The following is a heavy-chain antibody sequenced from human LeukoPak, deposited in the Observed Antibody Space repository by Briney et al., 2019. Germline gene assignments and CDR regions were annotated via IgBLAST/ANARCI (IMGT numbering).Heavy chain of an antibody. CDR1: GFTFSSYA. CDR3: ARDFDSSGSYYGVFDY. V-gene: IGHV3-23*01. J-gene: IGHJ4*02. CDR2: ITGNGGAT. Sequence: PGGSLRLSCAASGFTFSSYAMSWVRQAPGKGLEWVSAITGNGGATYNADSVKGRFTISRDSSKNTLFLQMNSLRAEDTAVYYCARDFDSSGSYYGVFDYWGQGTLVTVSS. D-gene: IGHD3-22*01.